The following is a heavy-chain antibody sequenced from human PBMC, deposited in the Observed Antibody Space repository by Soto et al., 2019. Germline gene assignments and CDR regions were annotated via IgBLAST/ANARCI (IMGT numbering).Heavy chain of an antibody. V-gene: IGHV1-69*06. CDR2: IIPIFGTA. CDR1: GGTFSSYA. Sequence: SVKVSCKASGGTFSSYAISWVRQAPGQGLEWMGGIIPIFGTANYAQKFQGRVTITADKSTSTAYMELSSLRSEDTAVYYCARDSAYYYDSSGYYRFDYWGQGTLVTVSS. CDR3: ARDSAYYYDSSGYYRFDY. J-gene: IGHJ4*02. D-gene: IGHD3-22*01.